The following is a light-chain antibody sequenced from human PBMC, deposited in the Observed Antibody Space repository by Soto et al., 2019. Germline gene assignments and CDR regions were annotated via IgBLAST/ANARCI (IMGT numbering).Light chain of an antibody. V-gene: IGKV1-5*01. Sequence: DNQMTQSPSALSASVGDRVTITCRASKSISSWLAWYQQKPGKAPKLLIYDASSLESGVPSRFSGSGSGTEFTLTISSLQPDDFATYYCQQYNSYWSFGQGTKVDI. J-gene: IGKJ1*01. CDR2: DAS. CDR1: KSISSW. CDR3: QQYNSYWS.